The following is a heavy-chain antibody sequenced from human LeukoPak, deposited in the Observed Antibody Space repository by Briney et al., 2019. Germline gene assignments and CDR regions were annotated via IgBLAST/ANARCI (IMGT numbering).Heavy chain of an antibody. CDR1: GGSISSSSYY. Sequence: NPSETLSLTCTVSGGSISSSSYYWGWIRQPPGKGLEWIGSIYYSGSTYYNPSLKSRVTISVDTSKNQFSLKLSSVTAADTAVYYCAREPPGDYWGQGTLVTVSS. CDR3: AREPPGDY. V-gene: IGHV4-39*07. CDR2: IYYSGST. J-gene: IGHJ4*02.